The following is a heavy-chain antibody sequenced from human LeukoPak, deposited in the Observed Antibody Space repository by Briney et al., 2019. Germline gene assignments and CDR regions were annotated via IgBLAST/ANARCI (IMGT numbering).Heavy chain of an antibody. D-gene: IGHD3-10*01. CDR1: GGTFSNYA. CDR3: AGRFTMVRGVSGTDAFDI. CDR2: IIPMFGTP. Sequence: SVKVSCKASGGTFSNYATNWVRQAPGQRLEWVGDIIPMFGTPNYAQKFQGRVTITADKSTSTAYMELSSLRSEDTAVYYCAGRFTMVRGVSGTDAFDIWGQGTMVTVSS. J-gene: IGHJ3*02. V-gene: IGHV1-69*06.